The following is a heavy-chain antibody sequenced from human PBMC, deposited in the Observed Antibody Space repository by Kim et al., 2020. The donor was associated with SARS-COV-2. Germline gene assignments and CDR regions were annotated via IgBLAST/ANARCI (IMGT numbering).Heavy chain of an antibody. CDR3: AKDLGAARYLFDY. CDR2: ISYDGSNK. D-gene: IGHD6-6*01. CDR1: GFTFSSYG. Sequence: GGSLRLSCAASGFTFSSYGMHWVRQAPGKGLEWVAVISYDGSNKYYADSVKGRFTISRDNSKNTLYLQMNSLRAEDTAVYYCAKDLGAARYLFDYWGQGTLVTVSS. J-gene: IGHJ4*02. V-gene: IGHV3-30*18.